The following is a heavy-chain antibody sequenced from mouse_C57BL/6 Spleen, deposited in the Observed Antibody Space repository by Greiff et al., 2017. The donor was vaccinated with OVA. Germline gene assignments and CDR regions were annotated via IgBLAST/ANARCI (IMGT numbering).Heavy chain of an antibody. CDR3: AREGEDYFDY. CDR1: GYTFTDYN. Sequence: VQLKASGPELVKPGASVKMSCKASGYTFTDYNMHWVKQSHGKSLEWIGYINPNNGGTSYNQKFKGKATLTVNKSSSTAYMELRSLTSEDSAVYYCAREGEDYFDYWGQGTTLTVSS. CDR2: INPNNGGT. J-gene: IGHJ2*01. V-gene: IGHV1-22*01.